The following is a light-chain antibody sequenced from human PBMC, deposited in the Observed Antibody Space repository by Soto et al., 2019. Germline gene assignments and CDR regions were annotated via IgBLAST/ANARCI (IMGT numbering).Light chain of an antibody. J-gene: IGLJ3*02. V-gene: IGLV1-40*01. CDR1: SSNIGAGYA. CDR3: QSYDSSLSGSV. Sequence: QSVLTQPPSVSGAPGQRVTISCTVISSNIGAGYAVHWYQQLPGTAPKLLIYGNSNRPSGVPDRFSGSKSGTSASLAITGLQAEDEADYYCQSYDSSLSGSVFGGGTKLTVL. CDR2: GNS.